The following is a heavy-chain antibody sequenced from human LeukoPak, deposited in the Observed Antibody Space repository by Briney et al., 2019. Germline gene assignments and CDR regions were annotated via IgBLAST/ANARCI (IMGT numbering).Heavy chain of an antibody. D-gene: IGHD6-13*01. CDR1: GFTLSRYS. CDR2: INSSSRYI. J-gene: IGHJ4*02. CDR3: ARDARAAAGTFPLGY. V-gene: IGHV3-21*01. Sequence: GGSLTLPCAVSGFTLSRYSMNWVRQAPGKGLEGVSSINSSSRYIYYADSVKGRLTSSRDDAKNSLYLQMISLRAEDTAVYYCARDARAAAGTFPLGYWGQGTLVTVSS.